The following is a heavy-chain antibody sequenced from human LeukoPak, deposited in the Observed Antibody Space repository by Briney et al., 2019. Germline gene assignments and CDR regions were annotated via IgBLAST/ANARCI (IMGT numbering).Heavy chain of an antibody. CDR3: VRLLDNDSSGDPDTFDM. V-gene: IGHV4-59*11. CDR2: RHYSGKT. D-gene: IGHD3-22*01. J-gene: IGHJ3*02. Sequence: SETLSLTCTVPGGSISGHYRSWIRQPPGKGLEWIGYRHYSGKTYYSSSIRSRVTISVDTSKNHFSLKLTSMIAADTAVYYCVRLLDNDSSGDPDTFDMWGQGTMVTVSS. CDR1: GGSISGHY.